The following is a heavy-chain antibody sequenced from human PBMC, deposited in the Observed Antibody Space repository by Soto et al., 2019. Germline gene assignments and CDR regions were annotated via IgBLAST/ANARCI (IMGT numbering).Heavy chain of an antibody. Sequence: QLQLQESGPGLVKPAETLSLTCTVSGGSISSSSYYWGWIRQPPGKGLEWIGSLYYSGSTYYNPSLKSRVTISVDTYKNQFSLKLSSGTAADTAVYYCARRNYYGSGSYYNPYYFYYWGQGTLVTVSS. CDR2: LYYSGST. CDR1: GGSISSSSYY. D-gene: IGHD3-10*01. CDR3: ARRNYYGSGSYYNPYYFYY. J-gene: IGHJ4*02. V-gene: IGHV4-39*01.